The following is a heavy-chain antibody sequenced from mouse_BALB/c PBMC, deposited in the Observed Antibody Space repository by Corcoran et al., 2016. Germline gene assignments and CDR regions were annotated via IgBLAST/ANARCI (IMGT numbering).Heavy chain of an antibody. CDR3: VRGDGNYAMDY. V-gene: IGHV9-1*02. J-gene: IGHJ4*01. CDR2: INTYTGEP. D-gene: IGHD2-1*01. Sequence: QIQLVQSGPELKKPGETVKISCKASGYTFTNYGMNWVKQAPGKGLKWMGWINTYTGEPTYADDFKGRFAFSLATSASTAYLQINNLKNEDMATYFCVRGDGNYAMDYWGQGTSVTVSS. CDR1: GYTFTNYG.